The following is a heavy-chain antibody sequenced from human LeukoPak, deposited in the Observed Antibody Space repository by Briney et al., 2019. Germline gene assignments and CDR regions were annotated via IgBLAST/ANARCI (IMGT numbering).Heavy chain of an antibody. CDR3: ASNPHQLDYDSSGYPGGY. Sequence: GGSLRLSCAASGFTFSSYGMHWVRQAPGKGLEWVAVISYDGSNKYYADSVKGRFTIPRDNSKNTLYLQMNSLRAEDTAVYYCASNPHQLDYDSSGYPGGYWGQGTLVTVSS. D-gene: IGHD3-22*01. CDR2: ISYDGSNK. V-gene: IGHV3-30*03. J-gene: IGHJ4*02. CDR1: GFTFSSYG.